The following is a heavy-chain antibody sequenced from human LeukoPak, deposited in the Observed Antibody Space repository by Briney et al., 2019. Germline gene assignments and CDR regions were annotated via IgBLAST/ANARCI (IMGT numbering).Heavy chain of an antibody. V-gene: IGHV1-2*02. Sequence: ASVKVSCKASGYTFTGYYMHWARQAPGQGLEWMGWINPNSGGTNYAQKFQGRVTMTRDTSISTAYMELSRLRSDDTAVYYCARDRSIAARFHYWGQGTLVTVSS. CDR3: ARDRSIAARFHY. D-gene: IGHD6-6*01. J-gene: IGHJ4*02. CDR2: INPNSGGT. CDR1: GYTFTGYY.